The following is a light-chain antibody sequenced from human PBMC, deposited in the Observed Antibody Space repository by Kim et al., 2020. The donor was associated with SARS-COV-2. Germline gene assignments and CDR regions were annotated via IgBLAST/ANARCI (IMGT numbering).Light chain of an antibody. Sequence: GQRVAISCSESSSNIGSNTVNWYQQVPGTAPKLLIYSNNQWPSGVPARFSGSKSGTSASLAISGLQSEDEADYYCAAWDDSLNGVVFGGGTQLTVL. J-gene: IGLJ2*01. CDR1: SSNIGSNT. CDR3: AAWDDSLNGVV. CDR2: SNN. V-gene: IGLV1-44*01.